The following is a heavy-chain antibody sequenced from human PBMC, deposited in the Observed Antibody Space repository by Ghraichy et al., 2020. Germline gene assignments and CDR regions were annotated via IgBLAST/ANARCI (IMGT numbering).Heavy chain of an antibody. CDR2: INPNSGGT. CDR3: ARVADYSNLSGSSAVDY. J-gene: IGHJ4*02. Sequence: ASVKVSCKASGYTFTGYYMHWVRQAPGQGLEWMGWINPNSGGTNYAQKFQGRVTMTRDTSISTAYMELSRLRSDDTAVYYCARVADYSNLSGSSAVDYWGQGTLVTVSS. D-gene: IGHD4-11*01. V-gene: IGHV1-2*02. CDR1: GYTFTGYY.